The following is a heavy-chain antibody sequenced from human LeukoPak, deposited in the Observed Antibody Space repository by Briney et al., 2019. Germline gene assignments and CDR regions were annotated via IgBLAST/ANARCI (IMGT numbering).Heavy chain of an antibody. CDR3: ARDLVRGVRRNYYYYGMDV. V-gene: IGHV3-7*05. J-gene: IGHJ6*02. CDR2: INQDGSEK. CDR1: GFTFSSYE. Sequence: PGGSLRLSCAASGFTFSSYEMNWVRQAPGKGLEWVANINQDGSEKFFVDSVKGRFTISRDAKNSLYLQMNSLRAEDTAVYYCARDLVRGVRRNYYYYGMDVWGQGTTVTVSS. D-gene: IGHD3-10*01.